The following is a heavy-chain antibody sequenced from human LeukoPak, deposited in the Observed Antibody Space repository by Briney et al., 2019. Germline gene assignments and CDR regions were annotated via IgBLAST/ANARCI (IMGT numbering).Heavy chain of an antibody. Sequence: SGGSLRLSCGASGFTFSNYAMNWVRQAPGKGLEWSSGISGSGGTTYYADSVKGRFTISRDNSKNTLYVQMNSLRVEDTAVYYCAKDQRATISTSNWFDPWGQGTLVTVSS. CDR1: GFTFSNYA. V-gene: IGHV3-23*01. CDR3: AKDQRATISTSNWFDP. J-gene: IGHJ5*02. D-gene: IGHD5-24*01. CDR2: ISGSGGTT.